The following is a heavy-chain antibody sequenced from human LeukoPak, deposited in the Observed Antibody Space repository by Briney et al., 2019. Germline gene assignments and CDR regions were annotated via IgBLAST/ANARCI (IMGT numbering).Heavy chain of an antibody. CDR3: PKGPNGDYTGAFDFQR. Sequence: GGSLSLSCAGSGFTFSNYAMIWVRQAPGKGWEWVSAITGSGGNRFYAGSVKGRLPISRDHSRDTVYLQMNSLRGDVTAVYYCPKGPNGDYTGAFDFQRWGQGTQVTVSS. D-gene: IGHD4-17*01. CDR1: GFTFSNYA. CDR2: ITGSGGNR. J-gene: IGHJ1*01. V-gene: IGHV3-23*01.